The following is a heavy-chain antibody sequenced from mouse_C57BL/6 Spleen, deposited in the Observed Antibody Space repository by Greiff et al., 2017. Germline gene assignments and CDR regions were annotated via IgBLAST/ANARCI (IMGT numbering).Heavy chain of an antibody. J-gene: IGHJ2*01. CDR3: ARLNYSNFYYFDY. CDR1: GYTFTSYD. D-gene: IGHD2-5*01. Sequence: VQLVESGPELVKPGASVKLSCKASGYTFTSYDINWVKQRPGQGLEWIGWIYPRDGSTKYNEKFKGKATLTVDTSSSTAYMELHSLTSEDSAVYFCARLNYSNFYYFDYWGQGTTLTVSS. V-gene: IGHV1-85*01. CDR2: IYPRDGST.